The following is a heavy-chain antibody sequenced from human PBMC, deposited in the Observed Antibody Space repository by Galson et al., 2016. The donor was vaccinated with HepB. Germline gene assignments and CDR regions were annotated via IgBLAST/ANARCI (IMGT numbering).Heavy chain of an antibody. V-gene: IGHV3-30*18. CDR3: AKRHEYCPPVGCSVDY. CDR2: DSMAGRRK. CDR1: GFTFSNRG. Sequence: SLRLSCAASGFTFSNRGMHWVRQAPGKGLEWVAADSMAGRRKFYADSVKGRFTISRDNSNNMLFLQMNSLRADDTAVYYCAKRHEYCPPVGCSVDYWGQGTLVSVSS. D-gene: IGHD2/OR15-2a*01. J-gene: IGHJ4*02.